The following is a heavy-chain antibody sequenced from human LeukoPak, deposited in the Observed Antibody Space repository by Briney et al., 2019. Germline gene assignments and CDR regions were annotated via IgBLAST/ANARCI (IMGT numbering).Heavy chain of an antibody. CDR1: GFTVSSNY. CDR2: ISGSGGST. D-gene: IGHD2-2*01. V-gene: IGHV3-23*01. CDR3: AKDGRYCSSTSCKKDDY. J-gene: IGHJ4*02. Sequence: GGSLRLSCAASGFTVSSNYMSWVRQAPGKGLEWVSAISGSGGSTYYADSVKGRFTISRDNSKNTLYLQMNSLRDEDTAVYYCAKDGRYCSSTSCKKDDYWGQGILVTVSS.